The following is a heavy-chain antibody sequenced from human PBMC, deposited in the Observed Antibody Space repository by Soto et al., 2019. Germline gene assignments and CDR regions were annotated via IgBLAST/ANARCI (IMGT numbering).Heavy chain of an antibody. CDR1: GGSISSSSYY. CDR2: IYYSGST. Sequence: SETLSLTCTVSGGSISSSSYYWGWIRQPPGKGLEWIGSIYYSGSTYYNPSLKSRVTISVDTSKNQFSLKLSSVTAADTAVYYCARLGTYYDFWSGYQHFDYWGQGTLVTVSS. V-gene: IGHV4-39*01. D-gene: IGHD3-3*01. J-gene: IGHJ4*02. CDR3: ARLGTYYDFWSGYQHFDY.